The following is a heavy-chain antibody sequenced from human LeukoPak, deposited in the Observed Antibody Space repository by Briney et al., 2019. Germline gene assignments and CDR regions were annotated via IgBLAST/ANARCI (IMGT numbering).Heavy chain of an antibody. Sequence: PGGSLRLSCAASGFTFSSYEMNWVRQAPGQGLEWLGWISAYNGYTHYAQKLQGRVTMTTDTSTSTAYMELRSLRSDDTAVYYCARDHSSSGQLFDYWGQGTLVTVSS. J-gene: IGHJ4*02. CDR3: ARDHSSSGQLFDY. D-gene: IGHD6-13*01. CDR2: ISAYNGYT. V-gene: IGHV1-18*01. CDR1: GFTFSSYE.